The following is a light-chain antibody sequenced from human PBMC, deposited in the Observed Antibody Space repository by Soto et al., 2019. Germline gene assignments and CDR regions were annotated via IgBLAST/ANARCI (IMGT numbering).Light chain of an antibody. J-gene: IGLJ1*01. V-gene: IGLV2-14*01. CDR1: SSDVGGYNY. CDR3: ASYASDVTYV. CDR2: EVS. Sequence: QSVLTQPAFVSGSPGQSITISCTGTSSDVGGYNYVSWYQLHPGKAPKLMIHEVSERPSGVSNRFSGSKSGNTASLTISGLQAEGEADYYCASYASDVTYVFGSGTKVTVL.